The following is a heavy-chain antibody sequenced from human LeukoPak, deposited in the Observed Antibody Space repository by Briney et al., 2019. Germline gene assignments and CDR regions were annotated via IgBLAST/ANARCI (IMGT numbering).Heavy chain of an antibody. J-gene: IGHJ4*02. D-gene: IGHD4-23*01. CDR2: ISSSSSTI. CDR3: ARENPYGGNSEGLDY. Sequence: GGSLRLSCAASGFTFSSYSMNWVRQAPWKGLEWVSYISSSSSTIFYADSVKGRFTISRDDAKNSLYLQMNSLRAEDTAVYYCARENPYGGNSEGLDYWGQGTLVTVSS. CDR1: GFTFSSYS. V-gene: IGHV3-48*04.